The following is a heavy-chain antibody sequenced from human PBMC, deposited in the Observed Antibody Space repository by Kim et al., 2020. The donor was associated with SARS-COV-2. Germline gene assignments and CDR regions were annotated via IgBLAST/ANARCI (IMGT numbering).Heavy chain of an antibody. CDR3: ARLQLRRITIFGMVEKGIWFYP. J-gene: IGHJ5*02. CDR2: IYYSGST. Sequence: SETLSLTCTVSGGSISSSSYYWGWIRQPPGKGLEWIGSIYYSGSTYYNPSLKSRVTISVDTSKNQFSLKLSSVTAADTAVYYCARLQLRRITIFGMVEKGIWFYPCGQGTLVTVSS. V-gene: IGHV4-39*01. D-gene: IGHD3-3*01. CDR1: GGSISSSSYY.